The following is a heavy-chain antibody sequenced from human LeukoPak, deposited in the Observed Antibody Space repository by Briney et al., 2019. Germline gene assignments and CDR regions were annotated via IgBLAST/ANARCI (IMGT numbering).Heavy chain of an antibody. CDR3: ATTYYYGSGGVDY. D-gene: IGHD3-10*01. Sequence: SETLSLTCTVSGGTISGGDYYWSWIRQPPGKGLEWIGYIYYSANTYYNPSLKSRVTITVDTSKNQFSLKLSSVTAADTAVYYCATTYYYGSGGVDYWGQGTLVTVSS. CDR2: IYYSANT. J-gene: IGHJ4*02. CDR1: GGTISGGDYY. V-gene: IGHV4-30-4*01.